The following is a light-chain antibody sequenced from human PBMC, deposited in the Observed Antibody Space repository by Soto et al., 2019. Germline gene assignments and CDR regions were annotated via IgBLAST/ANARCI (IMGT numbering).Light chain of an antibody. J-gene: IGKJ1*01. Sequence: ETVLTQSPGTLSLSPGERATLSSRASQSVGGSFLAWYQQRPGQAPRLLIYHTSYRATGIQDRFSGSGSGTDFTLTIRRLEPEDFAVYYCKQYNNWPRTFGQGTKVDIK. CDR1: QSVGGSF. V-gene: IGKV3-20*01. CDR2: HTS. CDR3: KQYNNWPRT.